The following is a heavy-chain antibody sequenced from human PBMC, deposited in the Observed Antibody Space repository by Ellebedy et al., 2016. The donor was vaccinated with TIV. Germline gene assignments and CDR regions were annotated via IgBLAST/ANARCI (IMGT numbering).Heavy chain of an antibody. CDR1: GFTFSSFP. D-gene: IGHD3-22*01. CDR2: VSGSGGLT. V-gene: IGHV3-23*01. J-gene: IGHJ4*02. Sequence: GESLKISCAASGFTFSSFPMSWVRQTPGKGLEWVSGVSGSGGLTYYADSVKGRFTISRDNSKKTIYLQMNNLRAEDTALYYCAKGSYYYDSSKWYPFDSWGQGALVTVSS. CDR3: AKGSYYYDSSKWYPFDS.